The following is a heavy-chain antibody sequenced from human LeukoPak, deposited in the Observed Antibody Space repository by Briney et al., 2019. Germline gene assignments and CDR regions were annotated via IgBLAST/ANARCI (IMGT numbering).Heavy chain of an antibody. J-gene: IGHJ6*02. CDR2: IYYSGIT. CDR1: GGSMRSYY. CDR3: ARNKPEYYFFYGMDV. Sequence: SETLSLTCTVSGGSMRSYYWSWIRQPPGKGLEWLGYIYYSGITNYNPSLKSRVTISVDTSMNQFSLKLSSVTAADTAVYYCARNKPEYYFFYGMDVWGQGSMVIVSS. V-gene: IGHV4-59*08.